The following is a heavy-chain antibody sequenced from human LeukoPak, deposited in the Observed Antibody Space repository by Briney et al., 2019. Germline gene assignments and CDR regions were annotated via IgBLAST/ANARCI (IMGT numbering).Heavy chain of an antibody. J-gene: IGHJ3*02. D-gene: IGHD1-14*01. CDR2: INHSGST. V-gene: IGHV4-34*01. Sequence: SSETLSLTCAVYGGSFSGYYWSWIRQPPGKGLEWIGEINHSGSTNYNPSLKSRVTISVGTSKNQFSLKLSSVTAADTAVYYCAREPRGSAFDIWGQGTMVTVSS. CDR3: AREPRGSAFDI. CDR1: GGSFSGYY.